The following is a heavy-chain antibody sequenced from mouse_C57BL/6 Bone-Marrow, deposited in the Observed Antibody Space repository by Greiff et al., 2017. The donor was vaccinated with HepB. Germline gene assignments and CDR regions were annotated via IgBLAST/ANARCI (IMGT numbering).Heavy chain of an antibody. CDR1: GYTFTSYG. CDR3: ARFQDAFYWYFDV. J-gene: IGHJ1*03. CDR2: IYPRSGNT. V-gene: IGHV1-81*01. Sequence: LQQSGAELARPGASVKLSCKASGYTFTSYGISWVKQRTGQGLEWIGEIYPRSGNTYYNEKFKGKATLTADKSSSTAYMELRSLTSEDSAVYFCARFQDAFYWYFDVWGTGTTVTVSS.